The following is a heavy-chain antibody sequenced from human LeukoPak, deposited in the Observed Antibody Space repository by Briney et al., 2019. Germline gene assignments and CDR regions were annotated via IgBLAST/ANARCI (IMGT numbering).Heavy chain of an antibody. D-gene: IGHD2-21*02. J-gene: IGHJ4*02. CDR2: IIPILGIA. CDR3: ASQLAYCGGDCYSIDY. V-gene: IGHV1-69*04. CDR1: GGTFSSYA. Sequence: SVKVSCKASGGTFSSYAISWVRQAPGQGLEWMGRIIPILGIANYAQKFQGRVTITADKSTSTAYMELSSLRSEDTAVYYCASQLAYCGGDCYSIDYWGQGTLVTVSS.